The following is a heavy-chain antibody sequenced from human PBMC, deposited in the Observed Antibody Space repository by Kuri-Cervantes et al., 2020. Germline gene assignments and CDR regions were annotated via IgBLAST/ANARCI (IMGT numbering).Heavy chain of an antibody. V-gene: IGHV3-30*03. CDR1: GFTFSSYG. J-gene: IGHJ4*02. D-gene: IGHD5-18*01. CDR2: ISYDGSNK. Sequence: GESLKISCAASGFTFSSYGMHWVRQAPGKGLEWVAVISYDGSNKYYADSVKGRFTISRDNSKNTLYLQMNSLRAEDTAVYYCAREYTAWGQGTLVTGSS. CDR3: AREYTA.